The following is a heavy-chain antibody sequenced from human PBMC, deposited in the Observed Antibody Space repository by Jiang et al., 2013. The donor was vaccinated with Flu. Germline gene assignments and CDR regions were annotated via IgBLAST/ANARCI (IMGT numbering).Heavy chain of an antibody. CDR3: ARGALVVIATASFDY. D-gene: IGHD3-22*01. CDR1: GFTFSNYN. Sequence: VQLLESGGGLVKPGGSLRLSCAASGFTFSNYNMNWVRQAPGKGLEWVSSISTTGGYIYYADSVKGRFTISRDNAKNSLYLQMNSLRAEDTAVYYCARGALVVIATASFDYWGQGTLVTVSS. V-gene: IGHV3-21*01. J-gene: IGHJ4*02. CDR2: ISTTGGYI.